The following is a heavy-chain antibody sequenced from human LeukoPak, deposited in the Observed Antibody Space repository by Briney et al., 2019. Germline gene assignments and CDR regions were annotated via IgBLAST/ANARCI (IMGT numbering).Heavy chain of an antibody. D-gene: IGHD3-22*01. J-gene: IGHJ4*02. V-gene: IGHV1-2*06. CDR1: GYTFTGYC. Sequence: SVKVSCKASGYTFTGYCMHWVRQAPGQGLEWMGRINPNSGGTNYAQKFQGRVTMTRDTSISTAYMELSRLRSDDTAVYYCARRGIGSSGYYSDYWGQGTLVTVSS. CDR3: ARRGIGSSGYYSDY. CDR2: INPNSGGT.